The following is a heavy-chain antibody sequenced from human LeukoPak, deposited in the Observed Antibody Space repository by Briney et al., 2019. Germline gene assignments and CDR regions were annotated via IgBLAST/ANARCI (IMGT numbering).Heavy chain of an antibody. CDR3: ARRGIAVAGGNYYFDY. D-gene: IGHD6-19*01. Sequence: GESLKISCKGSGYSFTSYWIGWVRQMPGKGLEWMGIIYPGDSDTRYSPSFQGQVTVSADKSISTAYLRWSSLKASDTAMYYCARRGIAVAGGNYYFDYWGQGTLVTVSS. V-gene: IGHV5-51*01. CDR2: IYPGDSDT. CDR1: GYSFTSYW. J-gene: IGHJ4*02.